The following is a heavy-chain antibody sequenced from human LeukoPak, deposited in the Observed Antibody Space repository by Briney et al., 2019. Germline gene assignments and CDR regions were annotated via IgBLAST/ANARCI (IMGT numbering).Heavy chain of an antibody. Sequence: NAGGSLRLSCAASGFTFSSYSMNWVRQAPGKGLEWVSSISSSSSYIYYADSVKGRFTISRDNAKNSLYLQMNSLRAEDTAVYYCARDMPIGDGAFDIWGQGTMVTVSS. CDR3: ARDMPIGDGAFDI. CDR2: ISSSSSYI. J-gene: IGHJ3*02. D-gene: IGHD5-24*01. V-gene: IGHV3-21*01. CDR1: GFTFSSYS.